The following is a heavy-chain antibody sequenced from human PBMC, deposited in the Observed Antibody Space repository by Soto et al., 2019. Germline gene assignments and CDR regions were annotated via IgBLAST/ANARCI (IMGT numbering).Heavy chain of an antibody. Sequence: SETLSLTCAVYGGSFSGYYWSWIRQPPGKGLEWIGEINHSGSTNYNPSLKSRVTISVDTSKNPFSLKLSSVTAADTAVYYCARLPYYYGSGSYFPQIAFDIWGQGTMVTVSS. D-gene: IGHD3-10*01. V-gene: IGHV4-34*01. CDR3: ARLPYYYGSGSYFPQIAFDI. CDR2: INHSGST. CDR1: GGSFSGYY. J-gene: IGHJ3*02.